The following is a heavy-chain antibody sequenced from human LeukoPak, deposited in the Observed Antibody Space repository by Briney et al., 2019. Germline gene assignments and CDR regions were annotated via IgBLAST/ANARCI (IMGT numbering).Heavy chain of an antibody. CDR1: GYSISSGYY. Sequence: PSETLSLTCTVSGYSISSGYYWGWIRQPPGKGLEWIGSIYHSGSTYYNPSLKSRVTISVDTSRNQFSLKLSSVTAADTAVYYCARYEYGDYGGHWFDPWGQGTLVTFSS. D-gene: IGHD4-17*01. CDR2: IYHSGST. J-gene: IGHJ5*02. CDR3: ARYEYGDYGGHWFDP. V-gene: IGHV4-38-2*02.